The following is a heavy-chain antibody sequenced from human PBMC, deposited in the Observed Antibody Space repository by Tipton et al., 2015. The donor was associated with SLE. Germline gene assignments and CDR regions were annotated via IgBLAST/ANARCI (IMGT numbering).Heavy chain of an antibody. J-gene: IGHJ6*03. Sequence: TLSLTCTVSGGSISRGSYYWSWIRQPAGKGLEWFGRIYTSGSTNYNPSLKSRVTISVDTSKNQFSLKLSSVTAADTAVYYCARESRGSGSYRYYYYYMDVWGKGTTVTVSS. D-gene: IGHD3-10*01. CDR2: IYTSGST. CDR1: GGSISRGSYY. V-gene: IGHV4-61*02. CDR3: ARESRGSGSYRYYYYYMDV.